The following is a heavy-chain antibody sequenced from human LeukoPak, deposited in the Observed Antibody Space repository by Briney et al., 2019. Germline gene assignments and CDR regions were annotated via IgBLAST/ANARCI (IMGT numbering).Heavy chain of an antibody. CDR1: GGSISSSNW. CDR3: ARLITMVRGLEDWFDP. CDR2: IYHSGST. J-gene: IGHJ5*02. V-gene: IGHV4-4*02. Sequence: SETLSLTCAVSGGSISSSNWWSWVRQPPGKGLEWIGEIYHSGSTNYNPSPNSRVAISVDKSKNQFSLKLSSVTAADTAVYYCARLITMVRGLEDWFDPWGQGSLVTVSS. D-gene: IGHD3-10*01.